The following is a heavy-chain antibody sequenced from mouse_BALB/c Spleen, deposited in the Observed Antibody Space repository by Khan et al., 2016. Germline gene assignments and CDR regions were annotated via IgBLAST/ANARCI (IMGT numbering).Heavy chain of an antibody. CDR3: ARLPAWFAY. Sequence: QVQLQQSGAELVRPGTSVKVSCKASGYAFTNYLIEWVKQRPGQGLEWIGVINPGSGGTNYNEKFKGKATLTADKSSSTAYMQLSSLTSDDSAVYVCARLPAWFAYWGQGTLVTVSA. CDR1: GYAFTNYL. J-gene: IGHJ3*01. V-gene: IGHV1-54*01. CDR2: INPGSGGT.